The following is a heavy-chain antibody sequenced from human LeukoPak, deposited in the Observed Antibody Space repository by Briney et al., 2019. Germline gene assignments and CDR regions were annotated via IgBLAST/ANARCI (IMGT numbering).Heavy chain of an antibody. CDR2: ISYDGSNK. Sequence: GGSLRLSCAASGFTFSSYAMHWVPQAPGKGREWVAVISYDGSNKYYADSVKGRFTISRDNSKNTLYLQMNSLRAEDTAVYYCARGKLAPLIGPYYYYGMDVWGQGTTVTVSS. V-gene: IGHV3-30-3*01. D-gene: IGHD3-22*01. J-gene: IGHJ6*02. CDR1: GFTFSSYA. CDR3: ARGKLAPLIGPYYYYGMDV.